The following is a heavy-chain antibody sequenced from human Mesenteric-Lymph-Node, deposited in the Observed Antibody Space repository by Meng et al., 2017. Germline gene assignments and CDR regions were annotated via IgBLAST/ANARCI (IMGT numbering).Heavy chain of an antibody. CDR3: ARGGVASFDH. D-gene: IGHD3-10*01. V-gene: IGHV4-61*02. CDR1: GGSISSTNYY. CDR2: LYTSGST. J-gene: IGHJ4*02. Sequence: SETLSLTCTVSGGSISSTNYYWSWIRQPAGKGLEWIGRLYTSGSTNYNPSLKSRVTISVDTSKNQFSLNLSSVTAADTAVYYCARGGVASFDHWGQGTLVTVSS.